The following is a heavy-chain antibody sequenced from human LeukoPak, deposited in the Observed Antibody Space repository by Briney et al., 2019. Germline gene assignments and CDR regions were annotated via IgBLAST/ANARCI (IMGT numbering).Heavy chain of an antibody. CDR3: ARLYYDSSGYYQICYFDY. Sequence: SETLSLTCTVSGGSISSSSYYWGWIRQPPGKGLEWIGSIYYSGSTYYNPSLKSRVTLSVGTSKNQFSLNLSSVTAANTAVYYCARLYYDSSGYYQICYFDYWGQGTLVTVSS. J-gene: IGHJ4*02. CDR1: GGSISSSSYY. CDR2: IYYSGST. D-gene: IGHD3-22*01. V-gene: IGHV4-39*01.